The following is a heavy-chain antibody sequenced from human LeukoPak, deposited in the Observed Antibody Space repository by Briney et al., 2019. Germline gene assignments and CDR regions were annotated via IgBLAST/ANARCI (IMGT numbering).Heavy chain of an antibody. D-gene: IGHD1-26*01. CDR3: ARHGSLQILGY. CDR1: GGSISSSSYY. Sequence: SEALSLTCTVSGGSISSSSYYWGWIRQPPGKGLEWIGSIYYSGSTYYNPSLKSRVTISVDTSKNQFSLKLSSVTAADTAVYYCARHGSLQILGYWGQGTLVTVSS. CDR2: IYYSGST. V-gene: IGHV4-39*01. J-gene: IGHJ4*02.